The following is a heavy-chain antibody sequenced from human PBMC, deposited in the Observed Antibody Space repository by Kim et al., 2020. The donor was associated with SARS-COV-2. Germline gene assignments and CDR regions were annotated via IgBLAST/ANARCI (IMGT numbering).Heavy chain of an antibody. Sequence: SVKVSCKASGGTFSSYAISWVRQAPGQGLEWMGGIIPIFGTANYAQKFQGRVTITADESTSTAYMELSSLRSEDTAVYYCARGDSEMVRGVITMDVWGQGTTVTVSS. CDR2: IIPIFGTA. V-gene: IGHV1-69*13. CDR1: GGTFSSYA. D-gene: IGHD3-10*01. J-gene: IGHJ6*02. CDR3: ARGDSEMVRGVITMDV.